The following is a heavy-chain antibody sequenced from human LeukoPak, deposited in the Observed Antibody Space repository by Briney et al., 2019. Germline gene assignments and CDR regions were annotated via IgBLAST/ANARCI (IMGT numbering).Heavy chain of an antibody. CDR2: INYSGSI. J-gene: IGHJ4*02. V-gene: IGHV4-39*07. CDR3: ARDPADYDILTGYYSPFDY. CDR1: GAFISTSSYY. Sequence: SETLSLTCTVSGAFISTSSYYWGWIRQPPGKGLEWIGSINYSGSIHYNPSLKSRVTISVDTSKNQFSLKMNSVTAADTAVYYCARDPADYDILTGYYSPFDYWGQGTLVTVSS. D-gene: IGHD3-9*01.